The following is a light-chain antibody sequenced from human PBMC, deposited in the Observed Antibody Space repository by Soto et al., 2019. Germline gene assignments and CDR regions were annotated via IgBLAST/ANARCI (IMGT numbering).Light chain of an antibody. CDR3: QQYDGYSPQK. Sequence: DIQMTQSPSSVSAFVGESVTITFHASQRISAFLNWYHQKPGKAPKLLIYSASYLQSGVPSRFRGSGSGTEFTLTINGLQPDDFATYYCQQYDGYSPQKFGQGTKVDIK. CDR2: SAS. CDR1: QRISAF. J-gene: IGKJ1*01. V-gene: IGKV1-39*01.